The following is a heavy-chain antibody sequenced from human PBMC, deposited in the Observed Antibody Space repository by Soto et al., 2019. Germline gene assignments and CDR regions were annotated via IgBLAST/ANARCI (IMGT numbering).Heavy chain of an antibody. D-gene: IGHD4-17*01. CDR1: GGSISSSSYY. CDR2: LSSSGTT. J-gene: IGHJ4*02. CDR3: ARYGYYGNFDY. Sequence: QLQLQESGPGLVKPSETLSLTCSVSGGSISSSSYYWGWVRQSPGKGRDWVGTLSSSGTTYYNPSLKGRVPISVDTSKNEFSLKLISVTGADTAVYYCARYGYYGNFDYWGQGTLVTVSS. V-gene: IGHV4-39*01.